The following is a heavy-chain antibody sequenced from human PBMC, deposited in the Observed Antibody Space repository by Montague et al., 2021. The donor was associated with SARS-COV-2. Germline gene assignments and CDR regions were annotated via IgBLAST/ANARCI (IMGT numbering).Heavy chain of an antibody. V-gene: IGHV4-39*02. CDR2: ISDSGST. J-gene: IGHJ5*02. D-gene: IGHD3-10*01. Sequence: SETLSLTCTVSAGSISTNSYYWAWIRQPPGKGLEWIGSISDSGSTYFNPSLESRLTMSVDTSKNHFSLKLSSVTAADTAVYYCARLWVFCGSGSYKNSWFDPWGQGTRVTVSS. CDR1: AGSISTNSYY. CDR3: ARLWVFCGSGSYKNSWFDP.